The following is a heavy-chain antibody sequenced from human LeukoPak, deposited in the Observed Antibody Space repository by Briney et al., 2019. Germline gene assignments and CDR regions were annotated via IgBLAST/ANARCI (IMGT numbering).Heavy chain of an antibody. CDR2: IYHSGST. D-gene: IGHD3-22*01. V-gene: IGHV4-30-2*01. J-gene: IGHJ3*02. CDR1: GGSISSGGYS. CDR3: ARAGYYDSSGYSGLRAFDI. Sequence: SETLSLTCAVSGGSISSGGYSWSWIRQPPGKGLEWIGYIYHSGSTYYNPSLKSRVTISVDRSKNQFSLKLSPVTAADTAVYYCARAGYYDSSGYSGLRAFDIWGQGTMVTVSS.